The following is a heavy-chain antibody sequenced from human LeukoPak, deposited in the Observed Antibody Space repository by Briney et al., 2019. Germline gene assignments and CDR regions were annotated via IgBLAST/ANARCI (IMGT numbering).Heavy chain of an antibody. D-gene: IGHD3-10*01. V-gene: IGHV3-74*01. CDR2: INSDGTST. CDR1: GLIVSNVW. CDR3: TRETWSRGGDAFDI. J-gene: IGHJ3*02. Sequence: GGSLRLSCAASGLIVSNVWMHWVRQAPGQGLVRVSRINSDGTSTNYADSVKGRLTISRDNTKNTLYLQMNSLTVEDTAVYYCTRETWSRGGDAFDIWGRGTMVTVSS.